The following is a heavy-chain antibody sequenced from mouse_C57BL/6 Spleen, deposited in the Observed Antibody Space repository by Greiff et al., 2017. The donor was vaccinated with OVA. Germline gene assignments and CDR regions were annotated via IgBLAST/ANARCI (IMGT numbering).Heavy chain of an antibody. J-gene: IGHJ2*01. CDR1: GYTFTSYW. V-gene: IGHV1-64*01. CDR3: ERGAYGSSYYFDY. Sequence: QVQLQQPGAELVKPGASVKLSCKASGYTFTSYWMHWVKQRPGQGLEWIGMIHPNSGSTNYNEKFKSKATLTVDKSSSTAYMQLSSLTSEDSAVYYCERGAYGSSYYFDYWGQGTTLTVSS. CDR2: IHPNSGST. D-gene: IGHD1-1*01.